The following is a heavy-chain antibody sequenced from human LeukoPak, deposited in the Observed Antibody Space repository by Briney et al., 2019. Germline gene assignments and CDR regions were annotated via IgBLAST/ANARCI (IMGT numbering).Heavy chain of an antibody. CDR1: GGSISSYY. Sequence: PSETLSLTCTVSGGSISSYYWSWIRQPPGKGLEWIGYIYYSGSTNYNPSLKSRVTISVDTSKNQFSLKLSSVTAADTAVYYCAKSEGYSGYEFMIYYYYGMDVWDQGTAVTV. J-gene: IGHJ6*02. V-gene: IGHV4-59*01. CDR2: IYYSGST. D-gene: IGHD5-12*01. CDR3: AKSEGYSGYEFMIYYYYGMDV.